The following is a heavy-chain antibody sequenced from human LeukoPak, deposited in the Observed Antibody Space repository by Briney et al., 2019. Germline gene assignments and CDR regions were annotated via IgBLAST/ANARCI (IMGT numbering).Heavy chain of an antibody. J-gene: IGHJ4*02. CDR3: ARSYGPIVFDF. D-gene: IGHD2-15*01. CDR2: ISSSNSTI. Sequence: PGGSLRLSCAASGFTFSSYSMNWVRQAPGKGLQWVSYISSSNSTIYYADSVKGRFTISRDNAKNTLYLQMNSLRAEDTAVYYCARSYGPIVFDFWGQGTLVTVSS. V-gene: IGHV3-48*04. CDR1: GFTFSSYS.